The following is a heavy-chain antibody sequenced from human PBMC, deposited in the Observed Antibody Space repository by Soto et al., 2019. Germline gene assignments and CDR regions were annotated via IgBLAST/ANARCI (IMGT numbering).Heavy chain of an antibody. CDR1: GYTFTSYD. D-gene: IGHD3-16*02. V-gene: IGHV1-8*01. CDR3: ARGRYESFYDYIWGSYRLGAFDI. Sequence: ASVKVSCKASGYTFTSYDINLVRQATGQGLEWMGWMNPNSGNTGYAQKFQGRVTMTRNTSISTAYMELSSLRSEDTAVYYCARGRYESFYDYIWGSYRLGAFDIWGQGTMVTVSS. CDR2: MNPNSGNT. J-gene: IGHJ3*02.